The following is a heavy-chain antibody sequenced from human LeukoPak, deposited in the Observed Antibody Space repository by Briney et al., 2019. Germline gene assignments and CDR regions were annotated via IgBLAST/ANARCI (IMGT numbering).Heavy chain of an antibody. V-gene: IGHV1-46*03. Sequence: ASVKVSCKASGYTFTSYYMHWVRQAPGQGLEWMGIINRSGGSTSYAQKFQGRVTMTRDTSTSTVYMELSSLRSEDTAVYYCARRGSGWYPYYYYGMDVWGQGTTVTVSS. D-gene: IGHD6-19*01. CDR3: ARRGSGWYPYYYYGMDV. CDR1: GYTFTSYY. J-gene: IGHJ6*02. CDR2: INRSGGST.